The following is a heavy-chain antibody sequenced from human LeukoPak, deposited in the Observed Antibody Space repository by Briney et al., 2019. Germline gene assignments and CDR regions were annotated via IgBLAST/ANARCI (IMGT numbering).Heavy chain of an antibody. CDR2: VNPNSGGT. Sequence: RASVKVSCKASGYTFTSYDINWVRQATGQGLEWMGWVNPNSGGTNYAQKFQGRVTVTRDTSISTASMELTRLTSDDTAVYYCARDLDGSGWYRGLGYWGQGTLVTVSS. CDR1: GYTFTSYD. CDR3: ARDLDGSGWYRGLGY. V-gene: IGHV1-2*02. D-gene: IGHD6-19*01. J-gene: IGHJ4*02.